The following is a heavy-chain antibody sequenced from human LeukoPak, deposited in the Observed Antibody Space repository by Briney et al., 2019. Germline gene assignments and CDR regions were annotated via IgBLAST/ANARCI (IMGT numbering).Heavy chain of an antibody. J-gene: IGHJ4*02. Sequence: SETLSLTCAVYGGSFIGYYWSWIRQPPGKGLAWIGEINHSGSTNYNPSLKSRVTISVDTSKNQFSLKLSSVTAADTAVYYCEAGGGLRYFDWPLDYFDYWGQGTLVTVSS. CDR2: INHSGST. CDR1: GGSFIGYY. V-gene: IGHV4-34*01. D-gene: IGHD3-9*01. CDR3: EAGGGLRYFDWPLDYFDY.